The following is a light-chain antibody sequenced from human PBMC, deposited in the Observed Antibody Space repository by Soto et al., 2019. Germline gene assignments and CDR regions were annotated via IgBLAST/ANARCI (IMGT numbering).Light chain of an antibody. V-gene: IGKV2-28*01. CDR2: LGS. J-gene: IGKJ3*01. CDR1: QSLLHSNGYNY. Sequence: DIVMTQSPLSLPVSPGEPVSISCRSSQSLLHSNGYNYLDWYLQKPGQAPQLLIYLGSNRASGVPDRFSGSGSGTDFTLKISRVEAEDVGVYYCMQGLPTPRFTFGPGTKVDIK. CDR3: MQGLPTPRFT.